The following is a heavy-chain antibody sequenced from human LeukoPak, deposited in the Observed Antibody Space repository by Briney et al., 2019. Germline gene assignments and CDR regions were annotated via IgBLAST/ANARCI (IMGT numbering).Heavy chain of an antibody. CDR1: GFTFSSYW. CDR3: ARVAPIAAAGTPWYIDY. D-gene: IGHD6-13*01. J-gene: IGHJ4*02. V-gene: IGHV3-7*01. CDR2: IKQDGSEK. Sequence: GGPLRLSCAASGFTFSSYWMSWVRQTPGKGLEWVANIKQDGSEKYYVDSVKGRFTISRDNAKNSLYLQMNSLAAEDTGIYYCARVAPIAAAGTPWYIDYWGQGTLVTVSS.